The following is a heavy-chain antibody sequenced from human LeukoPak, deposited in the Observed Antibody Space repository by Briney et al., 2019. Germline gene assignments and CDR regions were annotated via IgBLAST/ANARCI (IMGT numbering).Heavy chain of an antibody. Sequence: PGGSLRLSCAASGFTFDSYSISWVRQAPGKGLEWVSYITSGSRTIYYPDSVKGRFTISRDNAKNSLYLQMNSLRAEDTAVYYCARDGDCSSTSCYDYWGQGTLVTVSS. CDR2: ITSGSRTI. CDR1: GFTFDSYS. D-gene: IGHD2-2*03. J-gene: IGHJ4*02. CDR3: ARDGDCSSTSCYDY. V-gene: IGHV3-48*04.